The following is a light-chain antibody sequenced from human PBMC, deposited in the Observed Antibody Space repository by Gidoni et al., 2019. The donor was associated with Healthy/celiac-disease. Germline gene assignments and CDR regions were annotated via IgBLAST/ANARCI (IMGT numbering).Light chain of an antibody. CDR2: GAS. CDR1: PSVSSSY. V-gene: IGKV3-20*01. J-gene: IGKJ5*01. Sequence: EIVLTQSPGTLSLSPGERATLSCRASPSVSSSYLAWYQQNPGQAPRLLIYGASIRSTCIPDRFSGSGSGTYFTLTINRLEPEYFAVYYCQQSGSPPITFGQGTRLEIK. CDR3: QQSGSPPIT.